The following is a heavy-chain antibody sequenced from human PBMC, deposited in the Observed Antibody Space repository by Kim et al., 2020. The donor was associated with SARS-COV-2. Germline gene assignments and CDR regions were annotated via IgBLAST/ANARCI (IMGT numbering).Heavy chain of an antibody. V-gene: IGHV3-7*05. CDR1: GFTFSSYW. D-gene: IGHD6-13*01. CDR3: ARDPRFTGSSSWQIDPIGS. J-gene: IGHJ5*02. CDR2: IKQDGSEK. Sequence: GGSLRLSCAASGFTFSSYWMSWVRQAPGKGLEWVANIKQDGSEKYYVDSVKGRFTISRDNAKNSLYLQMNSLRAEDTAVYYCARDPRFTGSSSWQIDPIGSWGQGTLVTVS.